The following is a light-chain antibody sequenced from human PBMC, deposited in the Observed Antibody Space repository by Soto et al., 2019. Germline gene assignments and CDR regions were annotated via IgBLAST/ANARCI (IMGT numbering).Light chain of an antibody. Sequence: EIVLTQSPGTLSLSSGERATLSCRASQSVRSNYLAWYQQKPGQAPRRLIYGASSRATAIPDRFGGSGSGTDFTLTISRLEPEDFAVYYCQQYASSPLTFGGGTKVEIK. CDR3: QQYASSPLT. V-gene: IGKV3-20*01. J-gene: IGKJ4*01. CDR1: QSVRSNY. CDR2: GAS.